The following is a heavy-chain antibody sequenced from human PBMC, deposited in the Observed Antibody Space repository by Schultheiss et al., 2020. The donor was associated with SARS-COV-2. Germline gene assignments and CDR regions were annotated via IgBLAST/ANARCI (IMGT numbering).Heavy chain of an antibody. J-gene: IGHJ3*02. D-gene: IGHD5-18*01. CDR2: ISYDGSNK. V-gene: IGHV3-30*03. Sequence: GGSLRLSCAASGFTFSSYWMSWVRQAPGKGLEWVAVISYDGSNKYYADSVKGRFTISRDNSKNTLYLQMNSLRAEDTAVYYCAREGYPDAFDIWGQGTMVTVSS. CDR3: AREGYPDAFDI. CDR1: GFTFSSYW.